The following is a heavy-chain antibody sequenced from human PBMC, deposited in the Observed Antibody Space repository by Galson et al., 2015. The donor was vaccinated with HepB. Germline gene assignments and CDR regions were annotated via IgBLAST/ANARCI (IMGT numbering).Heavy chain of an antibody. J-gene: IGHJ6*02. CDR1: GFTFSSYS. Sequence: SLRLSCAASGFTFSSYSMNWVRQAPGKGLEWVSSITERSSYIHYTDSVKGRFTISRDNAKNSLFLQLDSLSVEDTAVYYCARTNTTPRYYYALDVWGQGTTVTVSS. V-gene: IGHV3-21*03. CDR3: ARTNTTPRYYYALDV. D-gene: IGHD1-1*01. CDR2: ITERSSYI.